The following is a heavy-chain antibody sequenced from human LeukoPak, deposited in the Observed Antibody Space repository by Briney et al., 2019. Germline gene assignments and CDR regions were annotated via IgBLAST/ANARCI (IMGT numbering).Heavy chain of an antibody. CDR1: GYTFTGYY. Sequence: ASVKVSCKASGYTFTGYYMNWVRQAPGQGLEWMGWINSDSGFTKYAQKFQGRVTMTRDTSITTVYMDLTRLTSDDTAVYYCSRNFDMKGFDPWGQGTLVTVSS. CDR3: SRNFDMKGFDP. J-gene: IGHJ5*02. D-gene: IGHD3-9*01. CDR2: INSDSGFT. V-gene: IGHV1-2*02.